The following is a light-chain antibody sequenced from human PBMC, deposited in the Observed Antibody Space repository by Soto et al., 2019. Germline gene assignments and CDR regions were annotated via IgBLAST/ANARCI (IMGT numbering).Light chain of an antibody. CDR3: LQYGSWYT. J-gene: IGKJ2*01. CDR2: DTS. CDR1: QSMSN. Sequence: ENVWTQSPGTRYVSPGERATLSCRASQSMSNLAWYQEKPGPDPRFVIHDTSSRATGIPDRFSGSGSGTDFTLTISILWPEDCAVYYCLQYGSWYTFGQGTKLEIK. V-gene: IGKV3-20*01.